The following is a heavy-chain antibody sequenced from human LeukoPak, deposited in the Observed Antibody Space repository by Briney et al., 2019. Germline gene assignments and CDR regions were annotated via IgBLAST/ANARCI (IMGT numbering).Heavy chain of an antibody. D-gene: IGHD4-17*01. Sequence: SETLSLTCTVSGGSISSYYWSWIRQPAGKGLEGIGRSYTSGSTNYNPSLTSRVTMSVDTSKNQSFLKLSSVTAADTAVYYCARADYGDYGSAFDYWGQGTLVTVSS. V-gene: IGHV4-4*07. J-gene: IGHJ4*02. CDR3: ARADYGDYGSAFDY. CDR1: GGSISSYY. CDR2: SYTSGST.